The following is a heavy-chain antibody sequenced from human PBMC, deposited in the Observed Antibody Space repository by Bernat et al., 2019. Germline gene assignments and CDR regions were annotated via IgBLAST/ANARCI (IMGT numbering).Heavy chain of an antibody. V-gene: IGHV3-33*01. CDR3: ATSSGWNHFGDH. J-gene: IGHJ5*02. Sequence: QVQLVESGGGVVQPGRSLRLSCAASGFIFSRYGMHWVRQAPGKGLEWVAVIWYDGSNKYYGDSVKGRFTISRDDSKNKLYLQMSSLRAEDTAVYYCATSSGWNHFGDHWGQGTLVSVSS. CDR1: GFIFSRYG. CDR2: IWYDGSNK. D-gene: IGHD6-19*01.